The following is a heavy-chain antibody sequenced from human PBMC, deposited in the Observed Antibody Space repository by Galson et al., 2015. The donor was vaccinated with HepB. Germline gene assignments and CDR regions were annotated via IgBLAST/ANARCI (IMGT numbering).Heavy chain of an antibody. D-gene: IGHD3-9*01. J-gene: IGHJ6*02. V-gene: IGHV1-3*01. Sequence: SVKVSCKASGYTFTSYAMHWVRQAPGQRLEWMGWINAGNGNTKYSQKFQGRVTITRDTSASTAYMELSSLRSEDTAVYYCARDLRLRYFDWWLYGMDVWGQGTTVTVSS. CDR1: GYTFTSYA. CDR2: INAGNGNT. CDR3: ARDLRLRYFDWWLYGMDV.